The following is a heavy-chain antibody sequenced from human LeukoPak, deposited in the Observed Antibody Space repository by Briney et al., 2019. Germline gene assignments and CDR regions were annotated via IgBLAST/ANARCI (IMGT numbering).Heavy chain of an antibody. J-gene: IGHJ5*02. CDR2: IIPIFGTA. D-gene: IGHD6-6*01. CDR3: ATLAARRVRSGWFDP. V-gene: IGHV1-69*05. CDR1: GGTFSSYA. Sequence: SVKVSCKASGGTFSSYAISWVRQAPGQGLEWMGGIIPIFGTANYAQKFQGRVTITTDESTSTAHMELSSLRSEDTAVYYCATLAARRVRSGWFDPWGQGTLVTVSS.